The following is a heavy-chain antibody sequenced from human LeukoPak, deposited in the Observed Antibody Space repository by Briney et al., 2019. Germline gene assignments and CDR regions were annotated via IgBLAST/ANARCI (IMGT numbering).Heavy chain of an antibody. CDR3: ARGHSGDGYHFDY. D-gene: IGHD2-21*01. V-gene: IGHV1-2*02. CDR2: INPTSGGT. Sequence: ALVKVSCKASGYTFTDYYVNWVRQAPGQGLEWVGWINPTSGGTSYAQKFQGRVTLTRDTSINTAYMDLSSLRYDDTAIYYCARGHSGDGYHFDYWGQGTLVAVSS. CDR1: GYTFTDYY. J-gene: IGHJ4*02.